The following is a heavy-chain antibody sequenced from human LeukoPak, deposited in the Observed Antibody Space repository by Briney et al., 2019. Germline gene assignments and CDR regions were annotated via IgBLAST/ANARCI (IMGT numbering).Heavy chain of an antibody. J-gene: IGHJ4*02. D-gene: IGHD3-10*01. V-gene: IGHV1-69*05. CDR2: IIPTFDTT. CDR1: GGTFSSYA. CDR3: ARDGIIGTRGYFDY. Sequence: SVKVSCKASGGTFSSYAISWVRQAPGQGLEWMGGIIPTFDTTNYAQKFQGRVTITTDESTSTAYMDLTSLRSEDTAVYYCARDGIIGTRGYFDYWGQGTLVTVSS.